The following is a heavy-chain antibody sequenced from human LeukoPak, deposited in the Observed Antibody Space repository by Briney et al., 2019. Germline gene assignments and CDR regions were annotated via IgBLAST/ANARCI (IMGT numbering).Heavy chain of an antibody. D-gene: IGHD3-10*01. V-gene: IGHV3-21*04. CDR3: ARDRVSGDNWSDP. CDR2: LGRTGEYK. CDR1: GFTFSGYS. Sequence: GGSLRLSCAASGFTFSGYSMSWVRQAPGKGLEWVAGLGRTGEYKYYADSVKGRFTISRDNAKNSLYLQMNSLRAEDTALYHCARDRVSGDNWSDPWGQGTLVTVSS. J-gene: IGHJ5*02.